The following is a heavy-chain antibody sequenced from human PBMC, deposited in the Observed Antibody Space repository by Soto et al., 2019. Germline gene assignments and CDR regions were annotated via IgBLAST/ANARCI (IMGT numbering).Heavy chain of an antibody. Sequence: SETLSLTCTVSGGSISSSSYYWGWIRQPPGKGLEWIGSIYYSGSTYYNPSLKSRVTISVDTSKNQFSLKLSSVTAADTAVYYCARALAYDFWSGYGYYYYGMDVWGQGTTVT. V-gene: IGHV4-39*07. CDR2: IYYSGST. D-gene: IGHD3-3*01. J-gene: IGHJ6*02. CDR3: ARALAYDFWSGYGYYYYGMDV. CDR1: GGSISSSSYY.